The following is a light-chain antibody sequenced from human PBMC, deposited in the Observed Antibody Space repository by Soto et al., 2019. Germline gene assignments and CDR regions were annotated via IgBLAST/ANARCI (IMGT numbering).Light chain of an antibody. J-gene: IGKJ3*01. CDR3: HQYGSSPRA. CDR2: GAS. Sequence: EIVLTQSPGTLSLSPGERVTLSCRASQSVTRSFLAWYQQKPGQAPRLLIYGASSRATGIPDRFSGSGSGTDFPLTISRLEPEDFAVYYCHQYGSSPRAFGPGTKVDIK. CDR1: QSVTRSF. V-gene: IGKV3-20*01.